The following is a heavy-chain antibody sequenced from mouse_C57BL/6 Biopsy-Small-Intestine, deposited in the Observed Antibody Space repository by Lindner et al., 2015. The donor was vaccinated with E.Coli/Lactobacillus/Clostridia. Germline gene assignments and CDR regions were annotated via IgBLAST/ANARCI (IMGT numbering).Heavy chain of an antibody. CDR1: GYTFTSYG. Sequence: SVKVSCKASGYTFTSYGISWVRQAPGQGLEWLGWISAYNGNTNYAQKVQDRVTMTTDTSTSTAYMELRSLTSDDTAVYYCARQSLSWRGDYYYYYYMDGWGKGTTVTVSS. CDR2: ISAYNGNT. V-gene: IGHV1-7*01. CDR3: ARQSLSWRGDYYYYYYMDG. J-gene: IGHJ1*03. D-gene: IGHD1-1*01.